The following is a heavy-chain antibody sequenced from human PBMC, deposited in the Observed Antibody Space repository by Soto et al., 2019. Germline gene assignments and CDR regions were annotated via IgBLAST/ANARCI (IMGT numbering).Heavy chain of an antibody. V-gene: IGHV3-48*01. CDR1: GFDFNSYS. D-gene: IGHD1-26*01. Sequence: GGSLRLSCVASGFDFNSYSMNWVRQAPGKGLEWISYINSGSTSVFYADSVKGRFTIFRDNAKNSLYLQMNSLRAEDTAVYYCTSSASPDAYWGQGTLVTVSS. J-gene: IGHJ4*02. CDR2: INSGSTSV. CDR3: TSSASPDAY.